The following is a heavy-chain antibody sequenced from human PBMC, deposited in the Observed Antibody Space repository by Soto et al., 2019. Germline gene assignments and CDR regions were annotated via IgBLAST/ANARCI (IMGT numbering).Heavy chain of an antibody. CDR1: GFTFSSYA. CDR2: ISYDGSNK. J-gene: IGHJ4*02. Sequence: GGSLRLSCAASGFTFSSYAMHWVRQAPGKGLEWVAVISYDGSNKYYADSVKGRFTISRDNSKNTLYLQMNSRRAEETAVYFCARAVVDSGWWYYFDYWGQGTLVTVSS. D-gene: IGHD6-19*01. V-gene: IGHV3-30*04. CDR3: ARAVVDSGWWYYFDY.